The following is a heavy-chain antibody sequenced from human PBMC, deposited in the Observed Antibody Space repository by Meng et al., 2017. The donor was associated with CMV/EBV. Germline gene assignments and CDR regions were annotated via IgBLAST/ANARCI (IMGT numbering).Heavy chain of an antibody. CDR1: GFTFADYG. J-gene: IGHJ4*02. V-gene: IGHV3-20*04. D-gene: IGHD3-16*02. CDR3: ARGFRLWRFGGVIASNLDY. CDR2: INWNGGST. Sequence: GESLKISCAASGFTFADYGMSWVRQAPGKGLEWVSGINWNGGSTGYADSVKGRFTISRDNAKNSLYPQMNSLRAEDTALYYCARGFRLWRFGGVIASNLDYWGQGTLVTVSS.